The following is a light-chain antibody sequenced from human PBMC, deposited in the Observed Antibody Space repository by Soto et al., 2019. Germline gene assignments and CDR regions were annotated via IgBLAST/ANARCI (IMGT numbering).Light chain of an antibody. CDR3: QQFRM. CDR2: GAS. Sequence: DIVLTQSPGTLSLSPGQRATLSCRASQSISSSFLAWYQQKPGQAPRLLIYGASSRATGIPDRFIGSGSGTDFTLTISSLEPEDFAVYYCQQFRMFGLGTKVDIK. CDR1: QSISSSF. V-gene: IGKV3-20*01. J-gene: IGKJ1*01.